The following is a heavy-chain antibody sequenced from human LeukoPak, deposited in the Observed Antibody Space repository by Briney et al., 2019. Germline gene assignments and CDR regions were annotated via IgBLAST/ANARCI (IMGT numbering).Heavy chain of an antibody. Sequence: SETLSLTCAVYGGSFRGYYWSWIRQPPGKGLEWIGEINHSRSTNYNPSLKSRVTISVDTSKNQFSLKLSSVTAADTAVYYCARGSRKHSYYYDSSGYYSLGYWGQGTLVTVSS. J-gene: IGHJ4*02. D-gene: IGHD3-22*01. CDR2: INHSRST. CDR3: ARGSRKHSYYYDSSGYYSLGY. V-gene: IGHV4-34*01. CDR1: GGSFRGYY.